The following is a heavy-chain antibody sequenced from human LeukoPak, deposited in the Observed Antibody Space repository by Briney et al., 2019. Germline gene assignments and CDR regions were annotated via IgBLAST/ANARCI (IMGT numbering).Heavy chain of an antibody. CDR2: ISAYNGNT. CDR1: GYTFTSYG. Sequence: EASVKVSCKASGYTFTSYGISWVRQAPGQGLEWMGWISAYNGNTNYAQKLQGRVTMTTDTSTSTAYMELRSLRSDDTAVYYCARDYRVVIDFWSGYPLDYWGQGTLVTVSS. D-gene: IGHD3-3*01. CDR3: ARDYRVVIDFWSGYPLDY. J-gene: IGHJ4*02. V-gene: IGHV1-18*01.